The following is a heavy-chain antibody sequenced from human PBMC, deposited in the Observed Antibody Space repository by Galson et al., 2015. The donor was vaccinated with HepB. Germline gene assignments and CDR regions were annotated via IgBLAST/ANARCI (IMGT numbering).Heavy chain of an antibody. J-gene: IGHJ6*02. Sequence: SLRLSCAASGFTFSNAWMNWVRQAPGKGLEWVGRIKSKTDGGTTDYAAPVKGRFTISRDDSKNTLYLQMNSLKTEDTAVYYCTTDSGSMVRYDGYYYYGMDVWGQGTTVTVSS. CDR2: IKSKTDGGTT. CDR1: GFTFSNAW. D-gene: IGHD2-21*01. CDR3: TTDSGSMVRYDGYYYYGMDV. V-gene: IGHV3-15*07.